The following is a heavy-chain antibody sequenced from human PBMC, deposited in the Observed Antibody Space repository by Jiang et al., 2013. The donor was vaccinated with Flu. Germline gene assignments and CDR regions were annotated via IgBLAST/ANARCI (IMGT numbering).Heavy chain of an antibody. CDR1: GYSISSGYY. CDR3: AREFQDSMVRGVIIETSDY. D-gene: IGHD3-10*01. J-gene: IGHJ4*02. V-gene: IGHV4-38-2*02. Sequence: GSGLVKPSETLSLTCTVSGYSISSGYYWGWIRQPPGKGLEWIGSIYHSGSTYYNPSLKSRVTISVDTSKNQFSLKLSSVTAADTAVYYCAREFQDSMVRGVIIETSDYWGQGTLVTASS. CDR2: IYHSGST.